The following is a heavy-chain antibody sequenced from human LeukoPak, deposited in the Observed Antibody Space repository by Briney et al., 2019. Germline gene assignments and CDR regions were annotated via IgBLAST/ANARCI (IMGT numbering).Heavy chain of an antibody. Sequence: XXTXYWXXXVRQMPGKGLEWMGIIYPGDSDTRYSPSFQGQVTISADKSISTAYLQWSSLKASDTAMYYCARHSADPAIDYWGQGTLVTVSS. D-gene: IGHD3-10*01. CDR2: IYPGDSDT. CDR1: XXTXYW. CDR3: ARHSADPAIDY. J-gene: IGHJ4*02. V-gene: IGHV5-51*01.